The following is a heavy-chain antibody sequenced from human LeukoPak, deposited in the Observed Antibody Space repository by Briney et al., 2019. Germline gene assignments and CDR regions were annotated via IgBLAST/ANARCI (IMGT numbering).Heavy chain of an antibody. D-gene: IGHD3-10*01. CDR2: IYTSGST. J-gene: IGHJ6*03. Sequence: PSETLSLTCTVSGGSISSYYWSWIRQPAGKGLEWIGRIYTSGSTNYNPSLKSRVTMSVDTSKNQSSLKLSSVTAADTAVYYCARVSTMVQGTYYCYMDVWGKGTTVTVSS. CDR1: GGSISSYY. V-gene: IGHV4-4*07. CDR3: ARVSTMVQGTYYCYMDV.